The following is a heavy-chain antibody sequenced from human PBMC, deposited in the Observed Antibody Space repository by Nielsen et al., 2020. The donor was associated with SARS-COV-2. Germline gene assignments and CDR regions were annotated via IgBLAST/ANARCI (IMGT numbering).Heavy chain of an antibody. V-gene: IGHV3-9*01. D-gene: IGHD1-14*01. CDR2: NSWNSGSI. Sequence: SLKISCAASGFTFDDYAMHWVRQAPGKGLEWVSGNSWNSGSIAYADSVKGRFTISRDNAKNSLHLQMNSLRAEDTAFYYCARCRRVGTTLFEYWGQGTLVTVSS. CDR3: ARCRRVGTTLFEY. CDR1: GFTFDDYA. J-gene: IGHJ4*02.